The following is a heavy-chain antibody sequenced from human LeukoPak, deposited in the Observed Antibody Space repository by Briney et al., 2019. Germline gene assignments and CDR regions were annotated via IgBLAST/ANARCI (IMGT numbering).Heavy chain of an antibody. V-gene: IGHV4-59*01. D-gene: IGHD4-17*01. Sequence: SETLSLTCSVSGGSISTYYWSWIRQLPGKGLEWIGYIYYTGTTNYNPSLRSRVTRSVDTSRNQFSLRLISVTAADTAVYYCAREDPQTTVPEGMDVWGHGTTVIVSS. CDR1: GGSISTYY. CDR3: AREDPQTTVPEGMDV. J-gene: IGHJ6*02. CDR2: IYYTGTT.